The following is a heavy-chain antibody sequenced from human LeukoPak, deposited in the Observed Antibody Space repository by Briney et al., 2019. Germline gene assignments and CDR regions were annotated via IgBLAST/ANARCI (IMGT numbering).Heavy chain of an antibody. V-gene: IGHV4-59*12. Sequence: SETLSLTCTVSGGSLSSYYWSWIRQPPGKGLEWIGYIYYSGSTNYNPSLKSRVTISVDKSKNQFSLKLTSVTAADTAVYYCAREGGPYRPLDYSGQGTLVTVSS. CDR3: AREGGPYRPLDY. CDR2: IYYSGST. J-gene: IGHJ4*02. CDR1: GGSLSSYY.